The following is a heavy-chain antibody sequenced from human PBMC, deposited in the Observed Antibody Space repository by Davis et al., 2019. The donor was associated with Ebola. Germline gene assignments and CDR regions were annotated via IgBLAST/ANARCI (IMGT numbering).Heavy chain of an antibody. D-gene: IGHD7-27*01. CDR1: GFSLGTSGVG. Sequence: SGPTLVKPTQTLTLTCTFSGFSLGTSGVGVGWIRQPPGKALEWLALIYWDDDKRYSPSLKSRLTITKDTSKNQVVLTMTNMDPVDTATYYCARITGDGSDFDYWGQGTLVTVSS. CDR3: ARITGDGSDFDY. V-gene: IGHV2-5*02. J-gene: IGHJ4*02. CDR2: IYWDDDK.